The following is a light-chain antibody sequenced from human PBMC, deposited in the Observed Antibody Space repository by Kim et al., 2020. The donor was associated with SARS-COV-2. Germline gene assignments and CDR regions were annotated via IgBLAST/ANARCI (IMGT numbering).Light chain of an antibody. V-gene: IGLV3-19*01. CDR2: GKN. CDR1: SLRKYY. J-gene: IGLJ3*02. CDR3: KSRDSSSNYLV. Sequence: SSELTQDPAVSVALGQTVRITCQGDSLRKYYASWYQQKPGQAPVLVIYGKNNRPSGIPDRFSGSSSGNTASLTITGAQAADEADYYCKSRDSSSNYLVFG.